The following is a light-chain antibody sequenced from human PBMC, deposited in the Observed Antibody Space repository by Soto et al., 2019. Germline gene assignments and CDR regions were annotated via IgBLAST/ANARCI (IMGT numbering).Light chain of an antibody. CDR1: QSIRDS. J-gene: IGKJ5*01. Sequence: DIQMTQSPSTLSASVGDRVTITCRASQSIRDSLAWYQQKPGKAPKLLIYAASTLESGVPSRFSATVSGTEFSLTITSLQPEDFATYYCQQLFDSPITFGQGTRLEIK. V-gene: IGKV1-5*01. CDR3: QQLFDSPIT. CDR2: AAS.